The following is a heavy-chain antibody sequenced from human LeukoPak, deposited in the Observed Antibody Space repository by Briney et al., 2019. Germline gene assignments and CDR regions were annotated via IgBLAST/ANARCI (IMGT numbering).Heavy chain of an antibody. J-gene: IGHJ4*02. V-gene: IGHV3-23*01. D-gene: IGHD3-16*02. CDR2: IIGSRANT. CDR3: AKERAGYTNPYYFDY. CDR1: GFTFSTYA. Sequence: GGSLRLSCAASGFTFSTYAMRWVCEAPGKGREWGSTIIGSRANTYYADSVRGRFTISRDNSKTTLYLHMNSLSAEDTAVYYCAKERAGYTNPYYFDYWGQGTLVTVSS.